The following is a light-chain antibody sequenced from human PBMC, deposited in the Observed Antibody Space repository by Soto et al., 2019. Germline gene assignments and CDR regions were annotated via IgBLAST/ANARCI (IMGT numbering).Light chain of an antibody. V-gene: IGLV2-8*01. CDR3: SSYVGSNTYV. J-gene: IGLJ1*01. CDR1: SSDVGGYNY. CDR2: EVS. Sequence: QSVLTQPPSASGSPGQSVTISCTGTSSDVGGYNYVSWYQQHPGKAPKLMIYEVSKRPSGVPDRFSGSKSGNTASLTVSGLQAEGEADYYCSSYVGSNTYVFGTGTKVTVL.